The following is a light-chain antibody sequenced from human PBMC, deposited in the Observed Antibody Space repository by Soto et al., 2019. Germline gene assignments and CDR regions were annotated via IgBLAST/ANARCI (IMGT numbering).Light chain of an antibody. V-gene: IGKV3-15*01. Sequence: EIVMTQSPFTLSVSPGERASLSCRASQSVSSKLAWYQQKPGQAPRLLIYAASTRATGIPARFSGGGSGTEFTLTISSLQSEDFAVYYCQQYKNWPPNTFGQGTKV. J-gene: IGKJ1*01. CDR2: AAS. CDR3: QQYKNWPPNT. CDR1: QSVSSK.